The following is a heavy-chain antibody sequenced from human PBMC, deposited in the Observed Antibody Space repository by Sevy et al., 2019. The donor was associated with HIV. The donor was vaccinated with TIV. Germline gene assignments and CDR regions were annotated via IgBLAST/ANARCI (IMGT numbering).Heavy chain of an antibody. Sequence: ASVKVSCKASGYTFTGYYMHWVRQAPGQGLEWMGRINPNSGGTNYAQKFQARVTMTRDTSISTAYMELSRLRSDDTAVYYCARAARIAARRVDAFDIWGQGTMVTVSS. J-gene: IGHJ3*02. D-gene: IGHD6-6*01. V-gene: IGHV1-2*06. CDR1: GYTFTGYY. CDR2: INPNSGGT. CDR3: ARAARIAARRVDAFDI.